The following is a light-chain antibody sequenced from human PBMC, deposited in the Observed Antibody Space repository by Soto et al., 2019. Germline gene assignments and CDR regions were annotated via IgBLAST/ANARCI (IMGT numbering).Light chain of an antibody. CDR2: GAS. V-gene: IGKV3-15*01. CDR1: HSVSSR. CDR3: QHYTNCPLT. J-gene: IGKJ4*01. Sequence: EIVMTQSPATLSVSPGERATLSCRASHSVSSRLAWYQQKPGQAPRLLIYGASTRATGLPARFSGSGSGTEFTLTISSLQSEDFEVYYCQHYTNCPLTFGGGTNVDIK.